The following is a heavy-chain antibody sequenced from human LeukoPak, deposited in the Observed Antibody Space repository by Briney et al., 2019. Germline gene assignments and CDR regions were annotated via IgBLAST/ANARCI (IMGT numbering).Heavy chain of an antibody. CDR1: GFTFSSFG. J-gene: IGHJ4*02. D-gene: IGHD1-26*01. CDR3: AKDREGSYSYYFDS. CDR2: ISSDGTNK. Sequence: GRSLRLSCAASGFTFSSFGMDWVRQAPGKEMEWVAVISSDGTNKYYADSVKGRFTISRDNSKNTLYLQMNSLRAEDTAVYYCAKDREGSYSYYFDSWGQGTLVTVSS. V-gene: IGHV3-30*18.